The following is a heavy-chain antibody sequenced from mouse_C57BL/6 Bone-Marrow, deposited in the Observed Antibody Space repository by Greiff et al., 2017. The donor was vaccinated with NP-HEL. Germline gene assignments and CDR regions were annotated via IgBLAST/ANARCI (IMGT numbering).Heavy chain of an antibody. CDR1: GYTFTSYG. D-gene: IGHD2-3*01. Sequence: QVQLKESGAELARPGASVKLSCKASGYTFTSYGISWVKQRTGQGLEWIGEIYPRSGNTYYNEKFKGKATLTADKSSSTAYMELRSLTSEDSAVYFGARRAAWWLLLAWFAYWGQGTLVTVSA. CDR3: ARRAAWWLLLAWFAY. CDR2: IYPRSGNT. V-gene: IGHV1-81*01. J-gene: IGHJ3*01.